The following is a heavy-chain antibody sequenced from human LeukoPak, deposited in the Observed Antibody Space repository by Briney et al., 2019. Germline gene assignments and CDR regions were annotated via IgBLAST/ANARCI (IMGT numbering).Heavy chain of an antibody. J-gene: IGHJ1*01. D-gene: IGHD6-6*01. CDR1: GFTFDDYA. CDR3: AKDTSLVRGAGTHEWYFQH. V-gene: IGHV3-43*02. CDR2: ISGDGGST. Sequence: QPGGSLRLSCAASGFTFDDYAMHWVRQAPGKGLEWVSLISGDGGSTYYADSVKGRFTISRDNSKNSLYLQMNSLRTEDTALYYCAKDTSLVRGAGTHEWYFQHWGQGTLVTVSS.